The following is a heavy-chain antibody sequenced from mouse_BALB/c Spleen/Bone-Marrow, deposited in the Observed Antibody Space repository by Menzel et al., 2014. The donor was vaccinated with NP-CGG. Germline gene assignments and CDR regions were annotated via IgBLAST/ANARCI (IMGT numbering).Heavy chain of an antibody. J-gene: IGHJ4*01. CDR2: IRNKAYGYTT. CDR3: ARFPMDY. Sequence: EVHLVESGGGLVQPGGSLRLSCTTSGFTFTDYYMSWVRQPPGKALEWLAFIRNKAYGYTTEYSASVRGRFTISRDNSQSIRYLQMNTLRAEDSATYYCARFPMDYWGQGTSVTVSS. CDR1: GFTFTDYY. V-gene: IGHV7-3*02.